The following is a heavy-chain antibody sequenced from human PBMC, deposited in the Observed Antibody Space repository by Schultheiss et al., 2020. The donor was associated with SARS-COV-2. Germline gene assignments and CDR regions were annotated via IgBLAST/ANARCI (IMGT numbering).Heavy chain of an antibody. CDR2: IYTSGST. J-gene: IGHJ4*02. CDR1: GGSISSYY. V-gene: IGHV4-4*08. Sequence: SETLSLTCTVSGGSISSYYWSWIRQPPGKGLEWIGRIYTSGSTNYNPSLKSRVTISVDTSKNQFSLKLSSVTAADTAVYYCARGRDAPYYFDYWGQGTLVTVSS. CDR3: ARGRDAPYYFDY.